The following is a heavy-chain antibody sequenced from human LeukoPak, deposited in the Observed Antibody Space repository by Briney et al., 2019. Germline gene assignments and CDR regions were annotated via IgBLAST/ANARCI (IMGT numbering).Heavy chain of an antibody. CDR2: IKSDGSST. J-gene: IGHJ4*02. CDR1: GFIFSGYW. D-gene: IGHD5-24*01. V-gene: IGHV3-74*01. Sequence: GGSLRLSCSASGFIFSGYWMHWVRQVPGKGLVWVSRIKSDGSSTSYADSVKGRFTISRDNSKNTLYLQMNSLRAEDTAVYYCAKPYKYGVRDVHFDYWGQGTLVTVSS. CDR3: AKPYKYGVRDVHFDY.